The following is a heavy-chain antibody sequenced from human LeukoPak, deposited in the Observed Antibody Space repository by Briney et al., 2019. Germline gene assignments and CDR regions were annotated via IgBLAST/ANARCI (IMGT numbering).Heavy chain of an antibody. V-gene: IGHV5-51*01. D-gene: IGHD6-6*01. Sequence: HGESLKISCKGSGYSFTSYWIGWVRQMPGKGLEWMGIIYPGDSDTRYSPSFQGQVAISADKSISTAYLQWSSLKDSDTAVYYCARQDSSSSYFDSWGQGTLVTVSS. J-gene: IGHJ4*02. CDR2: IYPGDSDT. CDR1: GYSFTSYW. CDR3: ARQDSSSSYFDS.